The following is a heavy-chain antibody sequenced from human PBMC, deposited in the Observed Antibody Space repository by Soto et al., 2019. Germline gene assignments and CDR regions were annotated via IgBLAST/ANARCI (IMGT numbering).Heavy chain of an antibody. D-gene: IGHD5-18*01. CDR2: IYYSGST. CDR1: GGSISSHY. CDR3: ARELGGYSYGSFDY. Sequence: SQTLSLTCTVAGGSISSHYWSWIRQPQGKGRGWIGYIYYSGSTNYNPHLKRRVTISGDTSKNQFSLKLSSVTAADTAVYYCARELGGYSYGSFDYWGQGTLVTVS. J-gene: IGHJ4*02. V-gene: IGHV4-59*11.